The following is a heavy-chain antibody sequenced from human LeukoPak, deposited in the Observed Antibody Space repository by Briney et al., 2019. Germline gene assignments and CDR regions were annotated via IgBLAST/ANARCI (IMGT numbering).Heavy chain of an antibody. D-gene: IGHD3-10*01. CDR2: INHSGST. V-gene: IGHV4-34*01. CDR1: GGSFSGYY. CDR3: ARGVTMVRGSLNWFDP. Sequence: SETLSLTCAVYGGSFSGYYWSWIRQPPGKGLEWIGEINHSGSTNYNPSLKSRVTISVDTSKNQFSLKLSSVTAADTAVYYCARGVTMVRGSLNWFDPWGQGTLVTVSS. J-gene: IGHJ5*02.